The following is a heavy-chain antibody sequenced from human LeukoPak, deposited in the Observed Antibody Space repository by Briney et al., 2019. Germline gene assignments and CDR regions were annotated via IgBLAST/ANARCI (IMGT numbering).Heavy chain of an antibody. V-gene: IGHV4-39*07. CDR3: ARVFRPRTVSGYLYYFDY. CDR2: INHSGST. D-gene: IGHD3-22*01. J-gene: IGHJ4*02. CDR1: GGSISSGDYY. Sequence: PSETLSLTCTVSGGSISSGDYYWSWIRQPPGKGLEWIGEINHSGSTNYNPSLKSRVTISVDTSKNQFSLKLSSVTAADTAVYYCARVFRPRTVSGYLYYFDYWGQGTLVTVSS.